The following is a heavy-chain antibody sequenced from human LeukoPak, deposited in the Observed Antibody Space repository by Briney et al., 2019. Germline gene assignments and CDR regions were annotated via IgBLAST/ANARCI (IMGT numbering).Heavy chain of an antibody. CDR3: ARDRIAARTKNWFDP. D-gene: IGHD6-13*01. V-gene: IGHV1-2*02. Sequence: ASVKVSCKASGYTFTGYYMHWVRQAPGQGLEWTGWINPNSGGTNYAQKFQGRVTMTRDTSISTAYMELSRLRSDDTAVYYCARDRIAARTKNWFDPWGQGTLVTVSS. CDR1: GYTFTGYY. J-gene: IGHJ5*02. CDR2: INPNSGGT.